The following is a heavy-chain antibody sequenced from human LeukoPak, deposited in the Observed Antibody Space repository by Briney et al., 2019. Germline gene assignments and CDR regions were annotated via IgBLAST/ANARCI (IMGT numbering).Heavy chain of an antibody. Sequence: GGSLRLSCAASGFTFSTCWMHWVRQAPGKGLVWVSRISTDGKNTIYADPVKGRFTISRDNSKNSLYLQMNSLRPEDTALYYCALNSTGYYYDYWGQGTLVTVSS. CDR1: GFTFSTCW. CDR3: ALNSTGYYYDY. CDR2: ISTDGKNT. J-gene: IGHJ4*02. V-gene: IGHV3-74*01. D-gene: IGHD3-22*01.